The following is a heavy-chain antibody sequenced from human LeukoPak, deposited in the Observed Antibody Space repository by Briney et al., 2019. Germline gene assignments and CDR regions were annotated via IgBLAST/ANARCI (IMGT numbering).Heavy chain of an antibody. CDR1: GYTFTGYY. CDR3: TRDGQWGTDY. V-gene: IGHV1-2*02. D-gene: IGHD6-19*01. CDR2: INPNSGDT. Sequence: ASVKVSCKASGYTFTGYYIHWVRQAPVQGLEWMGWINPNSGDTNYAQRFQGRVTMTRDTSIRTAYMEMTRLTSDDTAMYYCTRDGQWGTDYWGRGTLVTVSS. J-gene: IGHJ4*02.